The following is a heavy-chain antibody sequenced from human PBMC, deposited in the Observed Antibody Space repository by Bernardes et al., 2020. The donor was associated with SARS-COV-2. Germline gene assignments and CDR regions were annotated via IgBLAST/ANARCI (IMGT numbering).Heavy chain of an antibody. Sequence: AAAKVSCKASGYSFTTYGITWVRQAPGQGLEWVGWISTFNGNTTYAQRFQGRVTMTTDPSTTTAYMELRSLTSDDTAVYYCARDHTSFFDLSTLIDHWGQGALVTVSS. CDR3: ARDHTSFFDLSTLIDH. CDR2: ISTFNGNT. J-gene: IGHJ5*02. V-gene: IGHV1-18*01. CDR1: GYSFTTYG. D-gene: IGHD3-3*01.